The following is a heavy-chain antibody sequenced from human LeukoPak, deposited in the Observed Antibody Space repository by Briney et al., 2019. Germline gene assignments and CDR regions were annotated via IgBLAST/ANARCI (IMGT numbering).Heavy chain of an antibody. J-gene: IGHJ6*02. V-gene: IGHV3-20*04. Sequence: PGGSLRLSCAASGFTFYDYGMSWVRQVPGKGLEWVSGINWNGGSTGYADSVKGRFTISRDNAKNSLYLQINSLRAEDTAFYYCAREGYCSTTSCAYGMDVWGQGTTVTVSS. D-gene: IGHD2-2*01. CDR2: INWNGGST. CDR3: AREGYCSTTSCAYGMDV. CDR1: GFTFYDYG.